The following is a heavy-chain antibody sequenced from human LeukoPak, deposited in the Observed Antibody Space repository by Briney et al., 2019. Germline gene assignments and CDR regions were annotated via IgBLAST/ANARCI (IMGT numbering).Heavy chain of an antibody. CDR2: ISYDGSNT. CDR3: AELGITMIGGV. V-gene: IGHV3-30*04. J-gene: IGHJ6*04. Sequence: GGSLRLSCAASGFTCSSDAMHWVCQAPGKGLKWGAGISYDGSNTYYADSVKGRFTLSRDNAKNSLYLRMNSLRAEDTAVSYCAELGITMIGGVWGKGTTVTVSS. CDR1: GFTCSSDA. D-gene: IGHD3-10*02.